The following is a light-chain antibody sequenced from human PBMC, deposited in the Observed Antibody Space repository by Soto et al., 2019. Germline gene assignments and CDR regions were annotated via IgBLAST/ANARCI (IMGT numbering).Light chain of an antibody. CDR2: RAS. J-gene: IGKJ4*01. CDR3: LQHNSFPLT. V-gene: IGKV1-17*01. Sequence: DIQMTQSPSSLSASVGDRVTITCRASQGIGNDLAWYQQKPGKAPQRLIYRASTLQSGVPSRFSGSGSGTEFTLTISSLQPEDFATYYCLQHNSFPLTFGGGTKVETK. CDR1: QGIGND.